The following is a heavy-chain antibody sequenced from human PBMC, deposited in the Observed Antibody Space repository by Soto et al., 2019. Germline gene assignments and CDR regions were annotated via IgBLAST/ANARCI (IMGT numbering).Heavy chain of an antibody. V-gene: IGHV1-18*01. D-gene: IGHD6-19*01. Sequence: ASVKVSCKASGYVFSGYGINWVRQVPGQGLEWMGWISAYNGTKKYAQKFQDRVTMTTDTSTSTAYMELRSLRSDDTAVYYCARVPEQWLVQRFSYYYYGMHVWGQGTTVTVSS. CDR2: ISAYNGTK. J-gene: IGHJ6*02. CDR1: GYVFSGYG. CDR3: ARVPEQWLVQRFSYYYYGMHV.